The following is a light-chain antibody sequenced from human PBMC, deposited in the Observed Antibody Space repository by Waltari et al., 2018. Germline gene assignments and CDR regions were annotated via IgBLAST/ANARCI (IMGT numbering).Light chain of an antibody. CDR1: QSLLYTSDNRNY. J-gene: IGKJ2*01. Sequence: DIVMTQSPESLAVSLGERATISCRYSQSLLYTSDNRNYVAWYQFKPGQPPVLLLYWASTRASGIPGRFSGSGSGTDFTLTISSLQAEDVATYHCQQYYENPQTFGQGTKLEIK. V-gene: IGKV4-1*01. CDR2: WAS. CDR3: QQYYENPQT.